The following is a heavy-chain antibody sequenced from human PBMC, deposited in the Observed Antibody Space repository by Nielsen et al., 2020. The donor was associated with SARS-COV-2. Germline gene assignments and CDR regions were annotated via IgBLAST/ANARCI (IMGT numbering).Heavy chain of an antibody. J-gene: IGHJ4*02. D-gene: IGHD6-13*01. Sequence: LSLTCAASGFTFSSYGMHWVRQAPGKGLEWVAVISYDGSNKYYADSVKGRFTISRDNSKNTLYLQMNSLRAEDTAVYYCAKDLSVVAAAGPFDYWGQGTLVTVSS. CDR2: ISYDGSNK. V-gene: IGHV3-30*18. CDR1: GFTFSSYG. CDR3: AKDLSVVAAAGPFDY.